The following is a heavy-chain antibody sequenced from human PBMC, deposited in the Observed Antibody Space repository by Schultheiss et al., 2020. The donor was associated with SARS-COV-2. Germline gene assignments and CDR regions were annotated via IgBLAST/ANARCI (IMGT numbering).Heavy chain of an antibody. Sequence: SETLSLTCTVSGGSISNYYWSWIRQPPGKGLEWIGYIYYSGSTYYNPSLKSRVTISVDTSKNQFSLKLSSVTAADTAVYYCARGHGEDEHTGAEYFLHWGQGTLVTVSS. CDR2: IYYSGST. CDR3: ARGHGEDEHTGAEYFLH. J-gene: IGHJ1*01. D-gene: IGHD6-6*01. V-gene: IGHV4-59*06. CDR1: GGSISNYY.